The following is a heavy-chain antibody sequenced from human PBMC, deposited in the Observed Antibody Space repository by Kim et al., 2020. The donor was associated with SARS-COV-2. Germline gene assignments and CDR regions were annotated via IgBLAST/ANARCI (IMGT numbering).Heavy chain of an antibody. Sequence: GKGRFTISRDNSKNTLYLQMNSLRADDTAVYFCARGRFCSSSNCYSYLDVWGKGTTVIVSS. CDR3: ARGRFCSSSNCYSYLDV. D-gene: IGHD2-2*01. V-gene: IGHV3-30*07. J-gene: IGHJ6*03.